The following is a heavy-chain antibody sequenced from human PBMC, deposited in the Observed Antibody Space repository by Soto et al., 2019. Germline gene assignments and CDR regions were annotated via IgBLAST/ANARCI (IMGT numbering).Heavy chain of an antibody. V-gene: IGHV4-61*08. CDR2: ISDSGNS. CDR3: ARAPVTTIYYYYGMDV. CDR1: GFSLSTSGMC. J-gene: IGHJ6*02. Sequence: SGPTLVNPTQTLTLTCTFSGFSLSTSGMCVSWIRQPPGKALEWLGYISDSGNSNYNPSLKSRVTMPVDRSRNQFSLKLSSVTAADTAVYYCARAPVTTIYYYYGMDVWGQGTTVTVSS. D-gene: IGHD5-12*01.